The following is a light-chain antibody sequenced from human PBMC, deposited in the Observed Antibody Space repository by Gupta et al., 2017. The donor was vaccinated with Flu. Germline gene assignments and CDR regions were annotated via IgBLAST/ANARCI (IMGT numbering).Light chain of an antibody. CDR1: KLGEKN. Sequence: STGQTASVTCSGDKLGEKNVCWYQQKPGQSPVLVIYQDSKRPSGIPERFSGSNSGNSATLTISGAQDMDEGDYYCQAWDRTILVFGRGTKVTVL. J-gene: IGLJ3*02. CDR3: QAWDRTILV. CDR2: QDS. V-gene: IGLV3-1*01.